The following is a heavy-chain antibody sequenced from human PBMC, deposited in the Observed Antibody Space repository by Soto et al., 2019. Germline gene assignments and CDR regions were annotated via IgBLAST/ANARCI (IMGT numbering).Heavy chain of an antibody. Sequence: GGSLRLSCAASGFTVSSNYMNWVRQAPGKGLEWLSIIYSDGTTYFADSVKGRFTISRDNFKNTLYLQMNNLRAEDTAVYYCAILSNWGQGTLVTVSS. V-gene: IGHV3-53*01. CDR1: GFTVSSNY. CDR2: IYSDGTT. J-gene: IGHJ4*02. D-gene: IGHD6-6*01. CDR3: AILSN.